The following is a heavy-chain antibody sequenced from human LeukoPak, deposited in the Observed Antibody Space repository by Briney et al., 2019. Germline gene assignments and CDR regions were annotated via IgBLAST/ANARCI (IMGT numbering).Heavy chain of an antibody. CDR3: ARLDCSSTSCYFRFSFDY. J-gene: IGHJ4*02. D-gene: IGHD2-2*01. V-gene: IGHV1-18*01. CDR1: GYTFTSYG. CDR2: ISAYNGKT. Sequence: ASVKVSCKASGYTFTSYGISWVRQAPGQGLEWMGWISAYNGKTNYAQKIQGRVTMTTDTSTSTAYMELRSLRSDDTAVYYCARLDCSSTSCYFRFSFDYWGQGTLVTVSS.